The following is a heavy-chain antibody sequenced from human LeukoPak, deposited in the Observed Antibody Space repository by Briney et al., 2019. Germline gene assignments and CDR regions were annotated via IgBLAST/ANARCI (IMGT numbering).Heavy chain of an antibody. V-gene: IGHV4-39*01. CDR2: MYYSGST. D-gene: IGHD3-22*01. CDR1: GGSISSSSYY. CDR3: ARHLDYYDSSGYYSPYFDY. Sequence: SETLSLTCTVSGGSISSSSYYWGWIRQPPGKGLEWIGRMYYSGSTYYNPSLKSRVTISVDTSNNQFSLKLSSVTAADTAVYYCARHLDYYDSSGYYSPYFDYWGQGTLVTVSS. J-gene: IGHJ4*02.